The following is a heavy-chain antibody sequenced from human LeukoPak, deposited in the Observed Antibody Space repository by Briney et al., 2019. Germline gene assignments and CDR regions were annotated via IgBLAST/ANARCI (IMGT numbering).Heavy chain of an antibody. CDR1: GFTFSNFD. D-gene: IGHD1-26*01. J-gene: IGHJ4*02. CDR2: IRYDGNNQ. CDR3: AKDGISSYDY. Sequence: GGSLRLSCAASGFTFSNFDMHWVRQAPGKGLEWVAFIRYDGNNQYFADSVKGRFTISRDNSKNTLYLQMNSLRAEDTAVYYCAKDGISSYDYWRQGTLVTVSS. V-gene: IGHV3-30*02.